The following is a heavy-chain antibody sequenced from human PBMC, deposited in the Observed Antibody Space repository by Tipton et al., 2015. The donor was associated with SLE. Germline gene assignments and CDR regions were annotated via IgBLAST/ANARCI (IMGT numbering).Heavy chain of an antibody. V-gene: IGHV5-51*01. D-gene: IGHD1-26*01. Sequence: WIGWVRQMPGKGLEWMGIIYPGDSHTRYSPSFQGQVTISADKSITTAYLQWSSLKASDTAMYYCARHVPGSYIHFDYWGQGTLVTVSS. J-gene: IGHJ4*02. CDR3: ARHVPGSYIHFDY. CDR2: IYPGDSHT. CDR1: W.